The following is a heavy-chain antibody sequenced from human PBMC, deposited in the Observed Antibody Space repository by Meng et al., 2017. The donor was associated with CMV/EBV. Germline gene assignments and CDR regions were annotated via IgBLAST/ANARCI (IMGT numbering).Heavy chain of an antibody. D-gene: IGHD2-15*01. V-gene: IGHV4-34*01. CDR1: GGSFSGYY. J-gene: IGHJ4*02. Sequence: SETLSLTCAVYGGSFSGYYWSWIRQPPGKGLEWIGEINHRGSTNYNPSLKSRVTISVDTSKNQFSLKLSSVTAADTAVYYCARGRSGYCSGGSCYSDYWGQGTLVTVSS. CDR3: ARGRSGYCSGGSCYSDY. CDR2: INHRGST.